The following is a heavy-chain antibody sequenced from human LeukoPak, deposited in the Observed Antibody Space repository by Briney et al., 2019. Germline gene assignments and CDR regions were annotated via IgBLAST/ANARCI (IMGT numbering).Heavy chain of an antibody. CDR3: TTGHLVYDFWSGYSAEYFQH. CDR2: ISGSGGST. J-gene: IGHJ1*01. V-gene: IGHV3-23*01. CDR1: GFTFSNYA. Sequence: GGSLRLSCAASGFTFSNYAMTWVRQAPGKGLEWVTTISGSGGSTFYADSVKGRFTISRDNFKNTLYLQMNSLKTEDTAVYYCTTGHLVYDFWSGYSAEYFQHWGQGTLVTVSS. D-gene: IGHD3-3*01.